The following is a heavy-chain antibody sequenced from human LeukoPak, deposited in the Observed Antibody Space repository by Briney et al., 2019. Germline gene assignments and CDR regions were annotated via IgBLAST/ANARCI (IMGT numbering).Heavy chain of an antibody. CDR3: AKDRGRVAVAGAFDI. CDR1: GGSISSSSYY. D-gene: IGHD6-19*01. Sequence: PSETLSLTCTVSGGSISSSSYYWGWIRQPPGKGLEWIGSIYYSGSTYYNPSLKSRVTISVDTSKNQFSLKLSSVTAADTAVYYCAKDRGRVAVAGAFDIWGQGTMVTVSS. V-gene: IGHV4-39*02. J-gene: IGHJ3*02. CDR2: IYYSGST.